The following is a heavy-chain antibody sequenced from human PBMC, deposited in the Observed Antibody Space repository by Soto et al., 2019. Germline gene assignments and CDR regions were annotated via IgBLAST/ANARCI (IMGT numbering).Heavy chain of an antibody. CDR2: IHYSRST. CDR1: GASITFHY. Sequence: SETLSPTCTVSGASITFHYWRWVRHPPGKGLEWMGYIHYSRSTNYNPLLRSRVTISVDTSKNQFSLKLNSVTAADTAVYYCARGGYSSGWGNFFDPWGQGTLVTVSS. CDR3: ARGGYSSGWGNFFDP. D-gene: IGHD6-19*01. J-gene: IGHJ5*02. V-gene: IGHV4-59*11.